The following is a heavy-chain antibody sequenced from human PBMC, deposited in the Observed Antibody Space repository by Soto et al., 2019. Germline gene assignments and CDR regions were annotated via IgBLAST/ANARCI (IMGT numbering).Heavy chain of an antibody. V-gene: IGHV5-51*01. CDR2: IYPSDSDT. CDR1: VYIFTSYW. CDR3: ARRYGRYFDY. J-gene: IGHJ4*02. D-gene: IGHD5-18*01. Sequence: GESLKISCQGSVYIFTSYWIGRVRQMPGKCLEWMGIIYPSDSDTXXSPSFQGXXTISAYKSITTXYLQWXRLSASDTAMYYCARRYGRYFDYWRQGSLVTVSS.